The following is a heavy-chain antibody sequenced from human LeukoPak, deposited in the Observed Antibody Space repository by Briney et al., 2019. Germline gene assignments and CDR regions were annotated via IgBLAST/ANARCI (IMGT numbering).Heavy chain of an antibody. D-gene: IGHD6-13*01. J-gene: IGHJ4*02. CDR1: GGSVSSGSYY. CDR2: IYYSGST. CDR3: ASIAADCDY. Sequence: SETLSLTCTVSGGSVSSGSYYWSWIRQPPGKGLEWIGYIYYSGSTNYNPSLKSRVTTSVDTSKNQFSLKLSSVTAADTAVYYCASIAADCDYWGQGTLVTVSS. V-gene: IGHV4-61*01.